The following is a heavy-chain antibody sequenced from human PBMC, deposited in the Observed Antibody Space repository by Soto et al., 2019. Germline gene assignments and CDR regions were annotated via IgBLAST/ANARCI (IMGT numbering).Heavy chain of an antibody. CDR2: INHSGST. Sequence: QVQLQQWGAGLLKPSETLSLTCAVYGGSFSGYYWSWIRQPPGKGLEWIGEINHSGSTNYNPSLKSRVTISVDTSKNQFSLKLSSVTAADTAVYYCARGRAGVAAIFGFWFDPWGQGTLVTVSS. V-gene: IGHV4-34*01. D-gene: IGHD3-3*01. CDR3: ARGRAGVAAIFGFWFDP. J-gene: IGHJ5*02. CDR1: GGSFSGYY.